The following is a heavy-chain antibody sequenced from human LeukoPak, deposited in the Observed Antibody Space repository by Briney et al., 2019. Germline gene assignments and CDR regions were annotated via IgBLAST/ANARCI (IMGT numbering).Heavy chain of an antibody. CDR1: GYTFTTYD. CDR3: ARDLLAVAPILYYYYYGMDV. CDR2: MNPNSGNT. Sequence: ASVKVSCKASGYTFTTYDINWARQATGQGLEWLGWMNPNSGNTDYAQKFQGRVTMTRNTSINTAYMELSRLRSDDTAVYYCARDLLAVAPILYYYYYGMDVWGQGTTVTVSS. V-gene: IGHV1-8*01. D-gene: IGHD6-19*01. J-gene: IGHJ6*02.